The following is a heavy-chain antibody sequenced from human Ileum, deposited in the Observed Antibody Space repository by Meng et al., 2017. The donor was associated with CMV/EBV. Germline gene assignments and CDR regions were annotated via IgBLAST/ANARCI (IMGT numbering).Heavy chain of an antibody. Sequence: LNPQESVPELVKRSGNLALTCSVSGGSISNSSYYWGWIRQDPGKGLEWIGNIYYNASTYYNPSLKSRVTISLETSENQFSLKLSPVTAADTAVYYCASVRFCGNSRYYFDYWGQGTLVTVSS. CDR3: ASVRFCGNSRYYFDY. CDR2: IYYNAST. J-gene: IGHJ4*02. V-gene: IGHV4-39*07. CDR1: GGSISNSSYY. D-gene: IGHD3-16*02.